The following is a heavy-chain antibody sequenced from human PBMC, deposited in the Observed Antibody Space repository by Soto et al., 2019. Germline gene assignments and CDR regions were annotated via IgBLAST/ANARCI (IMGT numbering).Heavy chain of an antibody. D-gene: IGHD6-6*01. Sequence: SVNVSCNASGGTFSSYAISSVRQAPGQGLEWMGGIIPIFGTANYAQKFQGRVTITADESTSTAYMELSSLRSEDTAVYYCARDRGYSSSFDYWGQGTLVTVYS. J-gene: IGHJ4*02. CDR1: GGTFSSYA. V-gene: IGHV1-69*13. CDR2: IIPIFGTA. CDR3: ARDRGYSSSFDY.